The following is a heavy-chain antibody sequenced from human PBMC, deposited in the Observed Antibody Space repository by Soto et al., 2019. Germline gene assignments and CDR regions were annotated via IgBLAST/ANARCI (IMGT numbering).Heavy chain of an antibody. CDR3: ARENDSSGGFDY. D-gene: IGHD3-22*01. J-gene: IGHJ4*02. CDR1: GGTFSSYA. CDR2: IIPIFGTA. Sequence: ASVKVSCKASGGTFSSYAISWVRQAPGQGLEWMGGIIPIFGTANYAQKFQGRVTITADESTSTAYMELSSLRSEDTAVYYCARENDSSGGFDYWGQGTLVTVSS. V-gene: IGHV1-69*13.